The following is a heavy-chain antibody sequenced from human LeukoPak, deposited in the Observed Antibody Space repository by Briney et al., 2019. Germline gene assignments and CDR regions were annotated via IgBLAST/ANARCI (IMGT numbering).Heavy chain of an antibody. Sequence: VASVKVSCKASGGTFSSYAISWVRQAPGQGLEWMGGIIPIFGTANYAQKFQGRVTITTDESTSTAYMELSSLRSEDTAVYYCARGGGQQLDYYYYYMDVWGKGTTVTVSS. CDR3: ARGGGQQLDYYYYYMDV. CDR2: IIPIFGTA. V-gene: IGHV1-69*05. D-gene: IGHD6-13*01. J-gene: IGHJ6*03. CDR1: GGTFSSYA.